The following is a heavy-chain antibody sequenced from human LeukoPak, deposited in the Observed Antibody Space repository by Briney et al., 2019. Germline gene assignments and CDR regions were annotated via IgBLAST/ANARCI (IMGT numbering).Heavy chain of an antibody. Sequence: NASQTLSLTCAVSGGSISSGGYSWSWIRQPPGKGLEWIGYIYHSGSTYYNPSLKSRVTISVDRSKNQFSLKLSSVTAADTAVYYCARDFRITHYDSSGYYDYWGQGTLVTVSS. CDR3: ARDFRITHYDSSGYYDY. J-gene: IGHJ4*02. CDR2: IYHSGST. D-gene: IGHD3-22*01. V-gene: IGHV4-30-2*01. CDR1: GGSISSGGYS.